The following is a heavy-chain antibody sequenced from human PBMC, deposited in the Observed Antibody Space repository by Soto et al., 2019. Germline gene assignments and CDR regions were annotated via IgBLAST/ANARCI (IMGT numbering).Heavy chain of an antibody. CDR2: INSDGSST. Sequence: GGSLRLSCAASGFTFSSYWMHWVRQAPGKGLVWVSRINSDGSSTCYADYVKGRFTISRDNAKNTLYLQMNSLRAEDTAVYYCARVWVGGSSWPYFDYWGQGTLVTVSS. J-gene: IGHJ4*02. CDR3: ARVWVGGSSWPYFDY. V-gene: IGHV3-74*01. D-gene: IGHD6-13*01. CDR1: GFTFSSYW.